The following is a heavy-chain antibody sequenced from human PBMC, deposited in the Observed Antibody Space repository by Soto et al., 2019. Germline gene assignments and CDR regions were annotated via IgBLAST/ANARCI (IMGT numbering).Heavy chain of an antibody. V-gene: IGHV1-24*01. Sequence: ASVKVSCTVSGYTLTDLSMHWLRQAPGKGLEWMGGFDPEDGETIYAQKFQGRVTMTEDTSTDTAYMELSSLRSEDTAVYYCASGGDSYGYRDIGDWGQGTMFTVSS. D-gene: IGHD5-18*01. CDR2: FDPEDGET. J-gene: IGHJ4*02. CDR1: GYTLTDLS. CDR3: ASGGDSYGYRDIGD.